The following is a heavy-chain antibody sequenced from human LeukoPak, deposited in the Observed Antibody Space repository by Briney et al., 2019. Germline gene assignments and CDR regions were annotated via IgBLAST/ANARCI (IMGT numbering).Heavy chain of an antibody. V-gene: IGHV1-2*02. J-gene: IGHJ4*02. CDR2: INPNSGGT. CDR1: GHTFTGYY. Sequence: ASVKVSCKASGHTFTGYYMHWVRQAPGQGLEWLGWINPNSGGTKYAQKFQGRVTMTRDTSISTVYMELSRLRSDDTAVYYCARAPLEGFDSWGQGTLVTVSS. CDR3: ARAPLEGFDS.